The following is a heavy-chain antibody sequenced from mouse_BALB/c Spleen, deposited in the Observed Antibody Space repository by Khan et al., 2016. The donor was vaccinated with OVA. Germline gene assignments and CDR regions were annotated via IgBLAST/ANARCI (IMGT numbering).Heavy chain of an antibody. Sequence: EVELVESGGGLVKPGGSLRLSCAASGFTFSSYSMSWVRQTPEKRLEWVATITSGGSYTYYPDSVQGRFTISRVNAKNTLYLQMSSLKSEDTAIYYCTRDRNYYGSSFYFDYWGQGTTLTVSS. V-gene: IGHV5-6-4*01. J-gene: IGHJ2*01. CDR1: GFTFSSYS. CDR2: ITSGGSYT. CDR3: TRDRNYYGSSFYFDY. D-gene: IGHD1-1*01.